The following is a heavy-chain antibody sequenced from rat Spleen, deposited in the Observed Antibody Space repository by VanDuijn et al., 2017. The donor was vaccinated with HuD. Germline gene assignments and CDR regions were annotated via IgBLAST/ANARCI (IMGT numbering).Heavy chain of an antibody. CDR3: GRNYHTSYIYFDY. V-gene: IGHV5S13*01. CDR2: ISSGGGIT. Sequence: EVRLVESGGGLVQPGRSLKLSCAASGFTFSNHDMAWVRQAPTKGLEWIASISSGGGITYYRDSVKGRFTISRDNAKNTQYLQMDSLRSEDTATYYCGRNYHTSYIYFDYWGQGVMVTVSS. D-gene: IGHD1-2*01. CDR1: GFTFSNHD. J-gene: IGHJ2*01.